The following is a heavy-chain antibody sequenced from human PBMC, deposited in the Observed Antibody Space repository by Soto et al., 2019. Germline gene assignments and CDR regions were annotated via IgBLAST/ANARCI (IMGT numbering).Heavy chain of an antibody. D-gene: IGHD3-9*01. CDR1: GFTFSSYA. CDR2: ISGSGGRT. CDR3: AKDRPYYDILTVGWFDP. V-gene: IGHV3-23*01. J-gene: IGHJ5*02. Sequence: EVQLLESGGGLVQPGGSLRLSCAASGFTFSSYAMSWVRQAPGKGLEWVSAISGSGGRTYYADSVKGRFTISRDNSKNTLYLQMNSLRAEDTAVYYCAKDRPYYDILTVGWFDPWGQGTLVTVSS.